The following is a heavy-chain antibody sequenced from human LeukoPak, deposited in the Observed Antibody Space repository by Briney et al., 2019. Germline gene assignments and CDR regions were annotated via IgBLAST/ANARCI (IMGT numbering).Heavy chain of an antibody. CDR3: ARIAAYDFWSGYYYFDY. CDR1: GYTFTGYY. CDR2: INPNSGGT. Sequence: ASVKVSCKASGYTFTGYYMHWVRQAPGQGLEWMGWINPNSGGTNYAQKFQGRVTMTRDTSISTAYMELSRLRSDDTAVYYCARIAAYDFWSGYYYFDYWGQGTLVTVSS. D-gene: IGHD3-3*01. J-gene: IGHJ4*02. V-gene: IGHV1-2*02.